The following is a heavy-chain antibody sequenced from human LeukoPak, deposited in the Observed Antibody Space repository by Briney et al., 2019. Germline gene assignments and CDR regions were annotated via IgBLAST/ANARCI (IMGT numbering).Heavy chain of an antibody. D-gene: IGHD4-23*01. J-gene: IGHJ4*02. Sequence: GGSLRLSCAASEFTFSDYHMSWIRQAPGEGLEWVSSIGSRGSYTNYADSVKGRFTISRDNAKNSLYLQMNGLTAEDTAVYYGARGLRGNSYFDCWGQGTLVTVSS. V-gene: IGHV3-11*05. CDR2: IGSRGSYT. CDR3: ARGLRGNSYFDC. CDR1: EFTFSDYH.